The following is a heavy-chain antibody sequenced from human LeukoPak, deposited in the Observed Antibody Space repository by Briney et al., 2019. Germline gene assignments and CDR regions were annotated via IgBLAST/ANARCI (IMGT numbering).Heavy chain of an antibody. V-gene: IGHV3-11*01. Sequence: GGSLRLSCAASGFTFSDYYMSWIRQAPGKGLEWVSYNSSSGSTIYYADSVKGRFTISRDNAKNSLYLQMNSLRAEDTAVYYCARDRSSGWSYGMDVWGQGTTVTVSS. D-gene: IGHD6-19*01. CDR2: NSSSGSTI. CDR1: GFTFSDYY. CDR3: ARDRSSGWSYGMDV. J-gene: IGHJ6*02.